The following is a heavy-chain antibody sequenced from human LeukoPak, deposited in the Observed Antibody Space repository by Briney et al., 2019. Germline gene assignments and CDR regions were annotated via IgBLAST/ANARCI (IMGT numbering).Heavy chain of an antibody. CDR2: IRYDGSNK. CDR1: GFTFSSYG. J-gene: IGHJ4*02. V-gene: IGHV3-30*02. Sequence: GGSLRLSCAASGFTFSSYGMHWVRQAPGKGLEWVAFIRYDGSNKYYADPVKGRFTISRDNSKNTLYLQMNSLRAEDTAVYYCARDLMGIAYRGAFYYWGQGTLVTVSS. D-gene: IGHD6-13*01. CDR3: ARDLMGIAYRGAFYY.